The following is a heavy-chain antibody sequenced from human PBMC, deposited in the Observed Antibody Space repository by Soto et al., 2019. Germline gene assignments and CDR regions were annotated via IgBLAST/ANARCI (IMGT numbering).Heavy chain of an antibody. Sequence: EVQLLESGGALVQPGGSLRLSCVDSGFSFSNYDMSWVRQAPGKGLEWVSGISNGGSSTYYADSVKGRFTISRDNSKNTFYLQMNNLRAEDTAVYYCAGVVVGRFAYWGQGTLVTVSS. D-gene: IGHD2-15*01. CDR1: GFSFSNYD. CDR2: ISNGGSST. CDR3: AGVVVGRFAY. J-gene: IGHJ4*02. V-gene: IGHV3-23*01.